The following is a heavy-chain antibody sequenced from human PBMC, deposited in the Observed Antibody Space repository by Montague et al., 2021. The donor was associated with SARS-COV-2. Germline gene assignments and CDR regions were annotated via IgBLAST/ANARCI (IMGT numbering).Heavy chain of an antibody. J-gene: IGHJ6*02. CDR2: IKHSGST. V-gene: IGHV4-34*01. Sequence: SETLSLTCAVYGGSLSGYYWSWIRQSPGKGLEWIGGIKHSGSTNYNPSLKSRVTISLDTSKNQFSLKLSSVTAADTAVYYCARGRPRYNWTDETSDYYGMAVWGQGTMVTVFS. D-gene: IGHD1-20*01. CDR3: ARGRPRYNWTDETSDYYGMAV. CDR1: GGSLSGYY.